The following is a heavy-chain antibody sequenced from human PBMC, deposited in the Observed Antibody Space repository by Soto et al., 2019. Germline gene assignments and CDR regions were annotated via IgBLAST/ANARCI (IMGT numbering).Heavy chain of an antibody. V-gene: IGHV3-7*01. J-gene: IGHJ5*02. Sequence: EVQLVESGGGLVQPGGSLRLSCAASGFTFNTYWMSWVRQAPGKGLEWVANMKKDGSLTHYLDSVRGRFTISRDNAKSSLYLEMNSLTAEDTGVYYCVRGRDGFNYGWLGPWGQGTLVIV. D-gene: IGHD4-17*01. CDR2: MKKDGSLT. CDR1: GFTFNTYW. CDR3: VRGRDGFNYGWLGP.